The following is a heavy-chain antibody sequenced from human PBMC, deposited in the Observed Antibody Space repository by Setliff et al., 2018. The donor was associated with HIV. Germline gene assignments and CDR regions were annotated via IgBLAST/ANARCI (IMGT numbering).Heavy chain of an antibody. V-gene: IGHV3-9*01. CDR1: GDSITGHY. CDR3: VKGDCTSSSCELES. J-gene: IGHJ4*02. D-gene: IGHD2-2*01. Sequence: LSLTCTVSGDSITGHYWNWIRQPPGKGLEWVSAINWNSGSIGYAVSVMGRFTVSRDNAKNSLYLQMNSLRTEDTALYYCVKGDCTSSSCELESWGQGTLVTVSS. CDR2: INWNSGSI.